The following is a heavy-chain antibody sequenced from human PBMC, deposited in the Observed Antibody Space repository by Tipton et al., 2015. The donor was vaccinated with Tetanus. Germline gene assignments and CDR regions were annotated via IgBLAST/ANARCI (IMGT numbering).Heavy chain of an antibody. CDR2: VHYTGKD. CDR3: ARIGWLQQNKPAFDI. V-gene: IGHV4-59*13. Sequence: GLVKPSETLSLTCNVSGGSITSYYWSWIRQRPGRGLEWVGYVHYTGKDNYSPSLRSRVTLSVDTSKNQFSLKLSSVTAADTAVYYCARIGWLQQNKPAFDIWGQGTVVTVSS. J-gene: IGHJ3*02. CDR1: GGSITSYY. D-gene: IGHD6-19*01.